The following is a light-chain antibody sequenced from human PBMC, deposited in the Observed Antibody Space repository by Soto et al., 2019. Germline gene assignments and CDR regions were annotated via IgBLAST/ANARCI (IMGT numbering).Light chain of an antibody. Sequence: DIQMTQSPSSLSASVGDRVTITCRASQSISSSLNWYQQKPGKAPKLLIYAASSLQSGVPSRFSGSGSGTAFTLTISRLQPEDFATYYCQQTYSTPFTFGGGTKVEI. CDR2: AAS. V-gene: IGKV1-39*01. CDR1: QSISSS. J-gene: IGKJ4*01. CDR3: QQTYSTPFT.